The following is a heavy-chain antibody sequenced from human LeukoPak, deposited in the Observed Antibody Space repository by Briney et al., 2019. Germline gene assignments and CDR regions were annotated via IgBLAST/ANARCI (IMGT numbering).Heavy chain of an antibody. CDR1: GGSFSGYY. D-gene: IGHD4-17*01. V-gene: IGHV4-34*01. CDR3: ARGQRIRGRGDYVGLDY. CDR2: INHSGST. J-gene: IGHJ4*02. Sequence: SETLSLTCAVYGGSFSGYYWSWIRQPPGKGLEWIGEINHSGSTNYNPSLKSRVTISVDTSKNQFSLKLTSVTAADTAVYYCARGQRIRGRGDYVGLDYWGQGTLVTVSS.